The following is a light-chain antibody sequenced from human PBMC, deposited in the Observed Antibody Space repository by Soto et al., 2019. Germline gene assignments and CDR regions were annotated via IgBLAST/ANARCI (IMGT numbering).Light chain of an antibody. CDR1: SSDVGGYNY. J-gene: IGLJ1*01. CDR3: GSYTSSSTLGV. V-gene: IGLV2-14*01. Sequence: QSVLTQPASVSGSPGQSITISCTGTSSDVGGYNYVSWYQQHPGKAPKLMIYEVSNRPSGVSNRFSGSKSGNTASLTISGLQAEDEADYYCGSYTSSSTLGVFGTGTKVTVL. CDR2: EVS.